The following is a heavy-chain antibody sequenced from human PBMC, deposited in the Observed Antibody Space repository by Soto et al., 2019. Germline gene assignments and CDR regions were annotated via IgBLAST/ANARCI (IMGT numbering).Heavy chain of an antibody. Sequence: GSLRLSCAASGFTVSSNYMSWVRQAPGKGLEWASVIYSGGSTYYADSVKGRFTISRDNSKNTLYLQMNSLRAEDTAVYYCARDKLGNFGFDPWGQGTLVTVSS. CDR1: GFTVSSNY. CDR3: ARDKLGNFGFDP. J-gene: IGHJ5*02. V-gene: IGHV3-53*01. CDR2: IYSGGST. D-gene: IGHD4-4*01.